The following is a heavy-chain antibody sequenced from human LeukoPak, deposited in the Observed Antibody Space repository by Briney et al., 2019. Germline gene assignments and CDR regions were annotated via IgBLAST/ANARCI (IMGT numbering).Heavy chain of an antibody. J-gene: IGHJ4*02. CDR3: ARGTGIAVAGGAIDY. D-gene: IGHD6-19*01. CDR2: ISYDGSKK. Sequence: GGSLRLSCAASGFTFSSYAMHWVRQAPGKGLEWVAVISYDGSKKYYADSVKGRFTISRDNSKNTLYLQMNSLRAEDTAVYYCARGTGIAVAGGAIDYWGQGTLVTVSS. CDR1: GFTFSSYA. V-gene: IGHV3-30*04.